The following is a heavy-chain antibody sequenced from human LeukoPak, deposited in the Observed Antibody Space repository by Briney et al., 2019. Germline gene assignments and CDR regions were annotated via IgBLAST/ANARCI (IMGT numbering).Heavy chain of an antibody. V-gene: IGHV4-61*02. CDR1: GGSISSGSYY. Sequence: SQTLSLTCTVSGGSISSGSYYWSWIRQPAGKGLEWIGRIYTSGSTNYNPSLKSRATISVDTSKNQFSLKLSSVTAADTAVYYCARDFLEWLSRKDAFDIWGQGTMVTVSS. D-gene: IGHD3-3*01. J-gene: IGHJ3*02. CDR3: ARDFLEWLSRKDAFDI. CDR2: IYTSGST.